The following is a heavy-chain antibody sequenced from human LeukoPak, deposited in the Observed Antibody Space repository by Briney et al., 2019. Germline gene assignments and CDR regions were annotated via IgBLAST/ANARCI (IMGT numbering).Heavy chain of an antibody. CDR3: AKDLRGYSYGVDY. CDR1: GFTFSSYG. D-gene: IGHD5-18*01. V-gene: IGHV3-30*18. J-gene: IGHJ4*02. Sequence: GGSLRLSCAASGFTFSSYGMHWVRQAPGKGLEWVAVISYDGSNKYYADSVKGRFTISRDNSENTLYLQMNSLRAEDTAVYYCAKDLRGYSYGVDYWGQGTLVTVSS. CDR2: ISYDGSNK.